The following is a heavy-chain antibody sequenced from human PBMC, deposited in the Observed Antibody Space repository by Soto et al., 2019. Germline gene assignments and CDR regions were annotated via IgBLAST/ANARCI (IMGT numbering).Heavy chain of an antibody. CDR2: IYYSGST. CDR1: GGSVSSGSYY. V-gene: IGHV4-61*01. Sequence: SETLSLTCTFSGGSVSSGSYYWSWIRKPPGKGLEWIGYIYYSGSTNYNPSLKSRVTISVDTSKNQFSLKLSSVTAADTAVYYCASADCSSTSCYGYYYYGMDVWGQGTTVTVSS. CDR3: ASADCSSTSCYGYYYYGMDV. D-gene: IGHD2-2*01. J-gene: IGHJ6*02.